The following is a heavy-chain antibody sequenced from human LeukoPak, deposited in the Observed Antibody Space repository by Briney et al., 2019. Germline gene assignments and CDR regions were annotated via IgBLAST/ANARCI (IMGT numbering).Heavy chain of an antibody. D-gene: IGHD3-22*01. CDR3: ARLLDNDSSGDPDTFDM. CDR2: IYYSGKT. J-gene: IGHJ3*02. CDR1: GGSMSSHY. Sequence: SETLTLTCTVSGGSMSSHYWSWIRQPPGKGLEWIGYIYYSGKTYYNPSLESRVSISVDTSKNHFSLKLTSVTAADTAVYSCARLLDNDSSGDPDTFDMWGQGTMVTVSS. V-gene: IGHV4-59*11.